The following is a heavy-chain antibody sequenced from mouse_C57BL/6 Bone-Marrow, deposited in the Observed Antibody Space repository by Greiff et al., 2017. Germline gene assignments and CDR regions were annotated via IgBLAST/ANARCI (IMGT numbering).Heavy chain of an antibody. CDR2: IYPGSGST. D-gene: IGHD2-5*01. CDR3: ARPYYSNYWYFDV. CDR1: GYTFTSYW. V-gene: IGHV1-55*01. J-gene: IGHJ1*03. Sequence: QVQLQQPGAELVKPGASVKMSCKASGYTFTSYWITWVKQRPGQGLEWIGDIYPGSGSTNYNEKSKSKATLNVDTSSSTAYRQLSSLTSEDSAVYYCARPYYSNYWYFDVWGTGTTVTVSS.